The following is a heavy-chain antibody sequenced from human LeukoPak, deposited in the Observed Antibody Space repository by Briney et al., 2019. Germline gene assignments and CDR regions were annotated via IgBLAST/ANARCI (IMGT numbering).Heavy chain of an antibody. J-gene: IGHJ5*02. D-gene: IGHD4-23*01. CDR3: AKEDSAVVTPGNWFDP. CDR1: GFTFGNYA. CDR2: ISGGGSST. Sequence: QTGGSLRLSCSASGFTFGNYAMSWVRQAPGKGRGWVSAISGGGSSTFYADSVRGRFTISRDNSNNTMFLRMDSLRAEDTGVYYCAKEDSAVVTPGNWFDPWGQGNLVTVSS. V-gene: IGHV3-23*01.